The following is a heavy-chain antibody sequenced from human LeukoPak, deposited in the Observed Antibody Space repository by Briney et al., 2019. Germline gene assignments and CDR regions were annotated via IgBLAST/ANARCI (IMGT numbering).Heavy chain of an antibody. J-gene: IGHJ6*02. D-gene: IGHD2-2*01. V-gene: IGHV1-8*02. CDR1: GGTFSSYA. CDR2: MNPNSGNT. Sequence: EASVTVSCKASGGTFSSYAISWVRQAPGQGLEWMGWMNPNSGNTGYAQKFQGRVTMTRNTSISTAYMELSSLRSEDTAVYYCARAIGTSQFYFYYGMDVWGQGTTVTVSS. CDR3: ARAIGTSQFYFYYGMDV.